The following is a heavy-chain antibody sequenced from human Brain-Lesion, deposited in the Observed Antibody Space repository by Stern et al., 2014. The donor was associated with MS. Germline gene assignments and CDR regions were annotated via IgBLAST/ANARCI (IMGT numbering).Heavy chain of an antibody. D-gene: IGHD2-21*01. V-gene: IGHV4-30-2*01. CDR2: IYHSGST. Sequence: QVQLQESGSGQAKPSQTLSLTCAVSGGSISSGGSSWNWIRQPPGKGLEWIGFIYHSGSTSYNPSLKGRVFISVETAKNQFALNLRSVAAADTAVYYCARGGVIYTQDRNCFAVWGQGTMVTVSS. J-gene: IGHJ3*01. CDR3: ARGGVIYTQDRNCFAV. CDR1: GGSISSGGSS.